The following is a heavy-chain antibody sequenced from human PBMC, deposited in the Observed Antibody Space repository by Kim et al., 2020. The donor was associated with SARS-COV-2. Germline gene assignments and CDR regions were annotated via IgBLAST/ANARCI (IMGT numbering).Heavy chain of an antibody. V-gene: IGHV4-61*02. CDR2: IYTSGST. Sequence: TLSLTCTVSGGSISSGSYYWSWIRQPAGKGLEWIGRIYTSGSTNYNPSLKSRVTISVDTSKNQFSLKLSSVTAADTAVYYCARGGIAAAGPGYYYYYYGMDVWGQGTTVTVSS. D-gene: IGHD6-13*01. CDR1: GGSISSGSYY. CDR3: ARGGIAAAGPGYYYYYYGMDV. J-gene: IGHJ6*02.